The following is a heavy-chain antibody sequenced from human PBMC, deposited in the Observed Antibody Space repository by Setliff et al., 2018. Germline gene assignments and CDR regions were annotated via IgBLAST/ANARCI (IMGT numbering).Heavy chain of an antibody. V-gene: IGHV4-34*01. Sequence: SETLSLTCAAYGGTFSDYYWTWIRQTPGKGLEWVGEINHRGSTNYNPSLKSRVPISVDSSRDQFSLKLISMTAADTAVYYCARGRNIAARLLDSWGQGTLVTSPQ. CDR2: INHRGST. D-gene: IGHD6-6*01. CDR3: ARGRNIAARLLDS. J-gene: IGHJ4*02. CDR1: GGTFSDYY.